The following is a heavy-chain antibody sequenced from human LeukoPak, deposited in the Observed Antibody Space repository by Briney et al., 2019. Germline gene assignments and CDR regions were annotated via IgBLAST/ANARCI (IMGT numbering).Heavy chain of an antibody. D-gene: IGHD3-22*01. CDR2: IYSGGST. Sequence: GGSLRPSCAASGFTVSSNYMSWVRQAPGKGLEWVSVIYSGGSTYYADSVKGRFTISRDNSKNTLYLQMNSLRAEDTAVYYCARIGYDSSGYYFDYWGQGTLVTVSS. CDR3: ARIGYDSSGYYFDY. CDR1: GFTVSSNY. J-gene: IGHJ4*02. V-gene: IGHV3-66*01.